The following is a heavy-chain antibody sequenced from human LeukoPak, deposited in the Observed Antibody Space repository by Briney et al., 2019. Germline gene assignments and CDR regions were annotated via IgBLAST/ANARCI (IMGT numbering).Heavy chain of an antibody. V-gene: IGHV1-8*01. CDR2: VHPNSGNT. CDR1: GYPFTTWE. CDR3: ARGPRNDP. J-gene: IGHJ5*02. Sequence: GASVKVSCETSGYPFTTWEINWVRQAAGQGREWMGWVHPNSGNTAYAQKFQGRVTMTRDTSISTAYMEVSGLRSDDTAVYFCARGPRNDPWGQGTLVTVSS. D-gene: IGHD1-14*01.